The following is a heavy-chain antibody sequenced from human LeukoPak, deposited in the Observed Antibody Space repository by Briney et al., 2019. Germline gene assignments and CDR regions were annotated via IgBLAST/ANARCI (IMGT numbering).Heavy chain of an antibody. CDR2: ISSTSASS. Sequence: GGSLRLSCAASQFTFSSYAMSWVRQAPGKGLEWVSAISSTSASSYYADSVKGRFTISRDNSKNTLYLQMNSLRAEVTAAYYCASLRSGTYTYFDYWGQGTLVTVSS. J-gene: IGHJ4*02. D-gene: IGHD3-10*01. CDR3: ASLRSGTYTYFDY. V-gene: IGHV3-23*01. CDR1: QFTFSSYA.